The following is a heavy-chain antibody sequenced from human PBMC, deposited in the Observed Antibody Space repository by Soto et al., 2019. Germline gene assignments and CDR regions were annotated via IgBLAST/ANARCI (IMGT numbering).Heavy chain of an antibody. J-gene: IGHJ5*02. V-gene: IGHV3-21*01. CDR1: GFTFISYS. CDR2: ISSSSSYI. CDR3: ARDSSGYGARNWFDP. D-gene: IGHD5-18*01. Sequence: GGSLRLSCAASGFTFISYSMNWVRQAPGKGLEWVSSISSSSSYIYYADSVKGRFTISRDNAKNSLYLQMNSLRAEDTAVYYCARDSSGYGARNWFDPWGQGTLVTVSS.